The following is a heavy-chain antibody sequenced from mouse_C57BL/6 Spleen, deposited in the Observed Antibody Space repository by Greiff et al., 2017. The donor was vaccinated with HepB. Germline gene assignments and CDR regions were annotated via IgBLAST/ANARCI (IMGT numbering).Heavy chain of an antibody. J-gene: IGHJ3*01. D-gene: IGHD2-5*01. CDR3: ASPYSNYGFAY. Sequence: VQLVESGAELVKPGASVKISCKASGYAFSSYWMNWVKQRPGKGLEWIGQIYPGDGDTNYNGKFKGKATLTADKSSSTAYMQLSSLTSEDSAVYFCASPYSNYGFAYWGQGTLVTVSA. CDR1: GYAFSSYW. V-gene: IGHV1-80*01. CDR2: IYPGDGDT.